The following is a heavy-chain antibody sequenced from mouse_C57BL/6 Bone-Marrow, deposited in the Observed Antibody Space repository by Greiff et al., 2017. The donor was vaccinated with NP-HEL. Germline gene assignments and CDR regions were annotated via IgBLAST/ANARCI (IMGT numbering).Heavy chain of an antibody. CDR2: IDPSDSYT. J-gene: IGHJ2*01. CDR3: ARANYYGSSY. D-gene: IGHD1-1*01. V-gene: IGHV1-59*01. CDR1: GYTFTSYW. Sequence: QVQLQQPGAELVRPGTSVKLSCKASGYTFTSYWMHWVKQRPGQGLEWIGVIDPSDSYTNYNQKFKGKATLTVDTSSRTAYMQLSSLTSEDSAVYYWARANYYGSSYWGQGTTLTVSS.